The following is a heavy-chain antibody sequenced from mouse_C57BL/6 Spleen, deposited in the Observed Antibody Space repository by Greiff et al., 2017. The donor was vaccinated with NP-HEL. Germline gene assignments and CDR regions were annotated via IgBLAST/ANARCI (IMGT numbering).Heavy chain of an antibody. Sequence: EVKLVESGGGLVKPGGSLKLSCAASGFTFSDYGMHWVRQAPEKGLEWVAYISSGSSTIYYADTVKGRFTISRDNAKNTLFLQMTSLRSEDTAMYYCARGRPYYFDYWGQGTTLTVSS. CDR2: ISSGSSTI. V-gene: IGHV5-17*01. CDR3: ARGRPYYFDY. J-gene: IGHJ2*01. CDR1: GFTFSDYG.